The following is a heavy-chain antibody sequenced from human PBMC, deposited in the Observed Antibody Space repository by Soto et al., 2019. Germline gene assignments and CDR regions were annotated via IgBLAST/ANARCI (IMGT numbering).Heavy chain of an antibody. CDR1: GGSIGSYY. V-gene: IGHV4-59*01. CDR2: IYYSGST. D-gene: IGHD3-3*01. J-gene: IGHJ6*02. Sequence: QVQLQESGPGLVKPSETLSLTCTVSGGSIGSYYRNWIRQPPGKGLEWIGYIYYSGSTNYNPSLKSRVTISVDTSKTPFSLTLSSVTAADTAVYYCARDGGFYYGMDVWGQGTTVTVSS. CDR3: ARDGGFYYGMDV.